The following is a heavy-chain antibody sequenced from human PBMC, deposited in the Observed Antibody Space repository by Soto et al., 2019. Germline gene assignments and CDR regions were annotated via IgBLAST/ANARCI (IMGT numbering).Heavy chain of an antibody. CDR2: INHSGST. CDR3: ARLAARQFHYGMDV. Sequence: SETLSLTFAVYGGSFSTYYWSWIRQPPGKGLEWIGEINHSGSTNYNPSLKSRVTISVDTSKNQFSLKVSSVTAADTAVYYCARLAARQFHYGMDVWGQGTTVTVSS. V-gene: IGHV4-34*01. J-gene: IGHJ6*02. CDR1: GGSFSTYY. D-gene: IGHD6-6*01.